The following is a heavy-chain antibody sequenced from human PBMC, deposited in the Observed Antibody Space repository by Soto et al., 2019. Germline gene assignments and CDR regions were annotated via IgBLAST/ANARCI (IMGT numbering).Heavy chain of an antibody. Sequence: QVQLQQWGAGLLKPSETLSLTCAVYGGSFSGYYWSWIRQPPGKGLEWIGEINHSGSTTYNPSLKRGVTRSVDTSKNQFSLKMSSVTAADTAVYYCARGSRDRAFDSGGQGKMVTVSS. J-gene: IGHJ3*02. CDR2: INHSGST. V-gene: IGHV4-34*01. CDR3: ARGSRDRAFDS. CDR1: GGSFSGYY.